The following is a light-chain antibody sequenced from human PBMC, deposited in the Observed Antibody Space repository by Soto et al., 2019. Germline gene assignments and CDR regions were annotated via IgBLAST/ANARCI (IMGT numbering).Light chain of an antibody. CDR2: GAS. CDR3: QYYSGSQT. J-gene: IGKJ4*01. Sequence: IVLTQSPGTLSLSPGEGATLSCRASQSVNSLYFAWYQQKPGQAPRLLIYGASSGATGIPDRFSGSGSGTDFTLTISRLEPEDFAVYYCQYYSGSQTFGGGTKVEIK. CDR1: QSVNSLY. V-gene: IGKV3-20*01.